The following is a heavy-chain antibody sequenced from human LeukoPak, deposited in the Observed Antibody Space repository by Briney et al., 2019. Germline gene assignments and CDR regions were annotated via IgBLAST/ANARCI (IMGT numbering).Heavy chain of an antibody. Sequence: PGGSLRLSCAASGFTFSSYAMSWVRHAPGKGLEWVSAISGSGGSTYYADSVKGRFTISRDTSKNTLYLQMNSLRAEDTAIYYCAKAVDSSSSSDLYSWFDPWGQGTLVTVSS. D-gene: IGHD6-6*01. CDR2: ISGSGGST. V-gene: IGHV3-23*01. CDR1: GFTFSSYA. J-gene: IGHJ5*02. CDR3: AKAVDSSSSSDLYSWFDP.